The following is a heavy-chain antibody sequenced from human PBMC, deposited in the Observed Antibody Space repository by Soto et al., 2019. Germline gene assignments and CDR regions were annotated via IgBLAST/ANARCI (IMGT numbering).Heavy chain of an antibody. V-gene: IGHV1-2*04. CDR3: AREMVIAARRPAYYYYGMDV. J-gene: IGHJ6*02. CDR2: INPNSGGT. Sequence: ASVKVSCKASGYTFTGDYMHWVRQAPGQGLEWMGWINPNSGGTNYAQKFQGWVTMTRDTSISTAYMELSRLRSDDTAVYYCAREMVIAARRPAYYYYGMDVWGQGTTVTVSS. CDR1: GYTFTGDY. D-gene: IGHD6-6*01.